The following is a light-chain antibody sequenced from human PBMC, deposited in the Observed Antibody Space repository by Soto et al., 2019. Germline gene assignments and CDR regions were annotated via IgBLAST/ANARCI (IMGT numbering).Light chain of an antibody. CDR3: LQHNGFPRT. CDR2: GAS. CDR1: QGIRID. V-gene: IGKV1-17*02. J-gene: IGKJ1*01. Sequence: DIQMTQSPSSLSASVGDRVTITCRASQGIRIDLGWFQQRPGKAPKRLIYGASSLQSGVPSRFSGSGSGTEFTLTISNLQPEDFATYYCLQHNGFPRTFGQGTKVDIK.